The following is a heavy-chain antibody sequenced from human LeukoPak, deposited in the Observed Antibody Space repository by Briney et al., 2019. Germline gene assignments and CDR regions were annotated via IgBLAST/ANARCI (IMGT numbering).Heavy chain of an antibody. CDR1: GYTFTAYY. Sequence: ASVKVSCKASGYTFTAYYMHWVRQAPGQGLEWMGRINPKSGDTNYAQKFQDRVTMTRDTSMSTAYMEISRLRYDDTAVYYCGRGIQSFDPWGQGTLLTVSS. V-gene: IGHV1-2*06. J-gene: IGHJ5*02. CDR2: INPKSGDT. CDR3: GRGIQSFDP.